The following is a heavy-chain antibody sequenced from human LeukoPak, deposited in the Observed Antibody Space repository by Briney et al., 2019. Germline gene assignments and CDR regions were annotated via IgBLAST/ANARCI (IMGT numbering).Heavy chain of an antibody. Sequence: GGSLRLSCAASGFTFSSYGMHWVRQAPGKGLEWVAVIWYDGSNKYCADSVKGRFTISRDNSKNTLYLQMNSLRAEDTAVYYCARDRDSYGYGLYYFDYWGQGTLVTVSS. CDR3: ARDRDSYGYGLYYFDY. J-gene: IGHJ4*02. D-gene: IGHD5-18*01. CDR2: IWYDGSNK. CDR1: GFTFSSYG. V-gene: IGHV3-33*01.